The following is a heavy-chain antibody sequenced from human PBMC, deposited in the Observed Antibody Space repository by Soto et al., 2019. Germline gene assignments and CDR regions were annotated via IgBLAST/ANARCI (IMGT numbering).Heavy chain of an antibody. CDR3: AVVLRFLEWLPYYYYGMDV. CDR2: IIPIFGTA. Sequence: SVKVSCKASGGTFSSYAISWVRQAPGQGLEWMGGIIPIFGTANYAQKFQGRVTITADESTSTAYMELSSLRSEDTAVYYCAVVLRFLEWLPYYYYGMDVWGQGTTVTVSS. V-gene: IGHV1-69*13. D-gene: IGHD3-3*01. CDR1: GGTFSSYA. J-gene: IGHJ6*02.